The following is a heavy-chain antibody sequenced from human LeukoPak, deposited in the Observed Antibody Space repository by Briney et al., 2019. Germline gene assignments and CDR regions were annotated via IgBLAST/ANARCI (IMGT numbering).Heavy chain of an antibody. V-gene: IGHV3-30*03. CDR3: ARLRGYSYGYADY. D-gene: IGHD5-18*01. CDR1: GFTFSSYG. CDR2: ISYDGSNK. J-gene: IGHJ4*02. Sequence: GGSLRLSCAASGFTFSSYGMHWVRQAPGKGLEWVAVISYDGSNKYYADSVKGRFTISRDNSKNTLYLQMNSLRAEDTAVYYCARLRGYSYGYADYWGQGTLVTVSS.